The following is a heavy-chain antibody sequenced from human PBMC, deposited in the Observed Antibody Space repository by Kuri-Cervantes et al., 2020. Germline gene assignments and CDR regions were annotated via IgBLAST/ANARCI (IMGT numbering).Heavy chain of an antibody. D-gene: IGHD3-10*01. CDR1: GFTFNDYA. CDR2: IKEDGSEK. CDR3: AKVSYGGSHGSGSH. J-gene: IGHJ4*02. V-gene: IGHV3-7*01. Sequence: GESLKISCAASGFTFNDYAMSWVRQAPGKGLEWVANIKEDGSEKNYVDSVKGRFIISRDNAKNSLYLQMNSLRVEDTAVYYCAKVSYGGSHGSGSHWGQGTLVTVSS.